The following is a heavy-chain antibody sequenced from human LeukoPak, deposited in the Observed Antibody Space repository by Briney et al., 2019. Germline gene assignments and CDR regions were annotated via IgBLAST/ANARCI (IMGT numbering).Heavy chain of an antibody. CDR1: GLTFNNYA. CDR3: ATGYSDSLRSPLDS. CDR2: ISGRGGNT. D-gene: IGHD3-22*01. J-gene: IGHJ5*01. V-gene: IGHV3-23*01. Sequence: GGSLRLSCAASGLTFNNYALTWIRQAPGKGLEWVSSISGRGGNTYYTDSVKGRFTISRDDSKNTLFLQMNSLRAEDTAVYYCATGYSDSLRSPLDSWGQGTLVTVSS.